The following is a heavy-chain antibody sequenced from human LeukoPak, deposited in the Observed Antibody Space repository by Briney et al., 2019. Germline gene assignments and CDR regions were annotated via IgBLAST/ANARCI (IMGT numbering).Heavy chain of an antibody. V-gene: IGHV3-53*01. Sequence: SGGSLRLSCAASGFTVSSNYMSWVRQAPGKGLEWVSVIYSGGSTYYADSVKGRFTISRDNSKNTLYLQMNSLRAEGTAVYYCAKTVLWFGELDYWGQGTLVTVSS. CDR2: IYSGGST. CDR1: GFTVSSNY. J-gene: IGHJ4*02. D-gene: IGHD3-10*01. CDR3: AKTVLWFGELDY.